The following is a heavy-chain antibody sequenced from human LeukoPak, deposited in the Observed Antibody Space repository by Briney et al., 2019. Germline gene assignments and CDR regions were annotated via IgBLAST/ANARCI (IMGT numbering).Heavy chain of an antibody. CDR1: GFTFTSYN. D-gene: IGHD4-17*01. Sequence: GGSLRLSCAASGFTFTSYNMNWVRQAPGKGLEWVSLISSSTNYIYYADSVQGRFTISRDNAKNSLYLQMNSLRAEDTAVYYCARGYGDYNYFDYWGQGTLVTVSS. J-gene: IGHJ4*02. CDR3: ARGYGDYNYFDY. CDR2: ISSSTNYI. V-gene: IGHV3-21*01.